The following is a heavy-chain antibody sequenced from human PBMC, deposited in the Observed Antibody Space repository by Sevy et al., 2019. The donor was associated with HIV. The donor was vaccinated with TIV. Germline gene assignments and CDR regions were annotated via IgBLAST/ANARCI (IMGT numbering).Heavy chain of an antibody. CDR3: ARVRPPYYGMDV. CDR2: IYHSGST. V-gene: IGHV4-30-2*01. CDR1: GGSISSGGYS. J-gene: IGHJ6*02. D-gene: IGHD3-10*01. Sequence: SETLSLTCAVSGGSISSGGYSWSWIRQPPGKGLEWIGYIYHSGSTYYNPSLKSRVTISVDRSKNQFSLKLSSVTAADTAVYYYARVRPPYYGMDVWGQGTTVTVSS.